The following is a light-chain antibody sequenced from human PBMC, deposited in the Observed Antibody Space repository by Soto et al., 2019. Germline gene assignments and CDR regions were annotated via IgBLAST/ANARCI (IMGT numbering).Light chain of an antibody. CDR2: EVS. CDR1: SSDVGGYNY. Sequence: QSALTQPPSASGSPGQSVTISCTGTSSDVGGYNYVSWYQQHLGKAPKLMIYEVSKRPSGVPDRFSGSKSGNTASLTVSGLQAEDEADYYCSSYAGSKFGGGTKLTVL. CDR3: SSYAGSK. V-gene: IGLV2-8*01. J-gene: IGLJ2*01.